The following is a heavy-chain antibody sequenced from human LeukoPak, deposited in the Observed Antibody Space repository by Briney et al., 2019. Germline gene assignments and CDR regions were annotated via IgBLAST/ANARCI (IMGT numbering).Heavy chain of an antibody. CDR2: IYSSGTA. Sequence: SETLSLTCTVSGGAMISYYWSWIRQPAGQGLEWIGRIYSSGTANYNPSLKSRVIMSLDTSKNQFSLKLTSVTAADTALYYCARDFDYWGQGTLVTVSS. CDR3: ARDFDY. V-gene: IGHV4-4*07. J-gene: IGHJ4*02. CDR1: GGAMISYY.